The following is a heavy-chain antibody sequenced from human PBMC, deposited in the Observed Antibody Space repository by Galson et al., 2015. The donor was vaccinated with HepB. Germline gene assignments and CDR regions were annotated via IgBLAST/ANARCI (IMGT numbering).Heavy chain of an antibody. CDR3: AKVGYSSSWSRGVLDY. Sequence: SLRLSCAASGFTLSSYAMSWVRQAPGKGLEWVSAISGSGGSTYYADSVKGRFTISRDNSKNTLYLQMNSLRAEDTAVYYCAKVGYSSSWSRGVLDYWGQGTLVTVSS. CDR2: ISGSGGST. J-gene: IGHJ4*02. V-gene: IGHV3-23*01. D-gene: IGHD6-13*01. CDR1: GFTLSSYA.